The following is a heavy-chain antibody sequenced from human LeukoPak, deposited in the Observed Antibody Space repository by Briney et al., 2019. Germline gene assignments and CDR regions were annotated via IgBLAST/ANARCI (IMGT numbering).Heavy chain of an antibody. CDR1: GYSISSGYY. Sequence: SETLSLTCTVSGYSISSGYYWAWIRQPPGKGLEWIGSIYYSGSTYYNPSLKSRVTISVDTSKNQFSLKLSSVTAADTAVYYCARLQTRVYWGQGTLVTVSS. V-gene: IGHV4-38-2*02. J-gene: IGHJ4*02. CDR2: IYYSGST. CDR3: ARLQTRVY.